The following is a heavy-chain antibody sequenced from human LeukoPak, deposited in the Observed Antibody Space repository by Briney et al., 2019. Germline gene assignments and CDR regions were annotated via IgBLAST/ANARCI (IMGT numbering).Heavy chain of an antibody. CDR1: GFTFSSYG. CDR3: AKCILTGYYKGYMDV. D-gene: IGHD3-9*01. Sequence: GRSLRLSCAASGFTFSSYGMHWVRQAPGKGLEWVSAISGSGDSTYYADSVKGRFTISRDNSKNSLYLQMNSLRAEDTAVYYCAKCILTGYYKGYMDVWGKGTTVTVSS. J-gene: IGHJ6*03. CDR2: ISGSGDST. V-gene: IGHV3-23*01.